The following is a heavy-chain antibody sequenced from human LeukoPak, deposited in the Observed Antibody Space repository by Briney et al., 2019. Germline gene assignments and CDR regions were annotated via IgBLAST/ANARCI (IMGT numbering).Heavy chain of an antibody. J-gene: IGHJ6*03. CDR2: ISGSGGST. CDR3: VSVPDGSGGYYLRDNYYMDV. Sequence: GGSLRLSCAASGFTFSSYAMSWVRQAPGKGLEWVSAISGSGGSTYYADSVKGRFTISRDNSKNTLYLQMNSLRAEDTAVYYCVSVPDGSGGYYLRDNYYMDVWGKGTTVTVSS. D-gene: IGHD3-10*01. V-gene: IGHV3-23*01. CDR1: GFTFSSYA.